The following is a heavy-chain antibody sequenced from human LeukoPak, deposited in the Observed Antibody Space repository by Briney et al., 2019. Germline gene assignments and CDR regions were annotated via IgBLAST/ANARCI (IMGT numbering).Heavy chain of an antibody. V-gene: IGHV4-39*01. CDR3: ARLVRFCSSNSCPTYFGL. D-gene: IGHD2-2*01. Sequence: SETLSLTCTVSGGSISSSSYYWGWIRQPPGKGLEWIGSFYYSGNTDYNPSLRSRLTMSVDTSKNQFSLKVTSVTAADTAVYYCARLVRFCSSNSCPTYFGLWGRGTLVTVSS. CDR1: GGSISSSSYY. CDR2: FYYSGNT. J-gene: IGHJ2*01.